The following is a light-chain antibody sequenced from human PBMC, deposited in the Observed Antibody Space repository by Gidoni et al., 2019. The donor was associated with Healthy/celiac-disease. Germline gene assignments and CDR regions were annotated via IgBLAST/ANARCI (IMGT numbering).Light chain of an antibody. CDR3: QQNYTTPLT. J-gene: IGKJ4*01. CDR1: QSISRY. Sequence: DIQMTQSPSSLSASVGDRVTITCRPSQSISRYLNWYQQKPGKAPKLLIYATSNLQSGVPSRFSGSGSGTDFTLTISSLQPEDFAAYYCQQNYTTPLTFXGXTRVEVK. V-gene: IGKV1-39*01. CDR2: ATS.